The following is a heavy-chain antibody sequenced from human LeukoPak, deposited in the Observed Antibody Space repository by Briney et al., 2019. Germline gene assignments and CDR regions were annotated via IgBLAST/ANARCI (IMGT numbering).Heavy chain of an antibody. CDR1: GFTFSSYA. Sequence: GGSLRPSCAASGFTFSSYAMHWVRQAPGKGLEWVAVISYDGSNKYYADSVKGRFTISRDNSKNTLHLQMNSLRAEDTAVYYCAELGITMIGGVWGKGTTVTISS. J-gene: IGHJ6*04. CDR3: AELGITMIGGV. V-gene: IGHV3-30*04. CDR2: ISYDGSNK. D-gene: IGHD3-10*02.